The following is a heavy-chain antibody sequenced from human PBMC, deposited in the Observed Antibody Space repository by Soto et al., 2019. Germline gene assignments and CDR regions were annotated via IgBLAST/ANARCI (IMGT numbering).Heavy chain of an antibody. J-gene: IGHJ2*01. V-gene: IGHV1-18*01. D-gene: IGHD3-3*01. CDR3: ARDFVTIFGVMSGYFDL. CDR2: ISAYNGNT. CDR1: GYTFTSYG. Sequence: GASVKVSCKASGYTFTSYGISWVRQAPGQGLEWMGWISAYNGNTNYAQKLQGRVTMTTDTSTSTAYMELRSLRSDDTAVYYCARDFVTIFGVMSGYFDLWGRGTLVTVSS.